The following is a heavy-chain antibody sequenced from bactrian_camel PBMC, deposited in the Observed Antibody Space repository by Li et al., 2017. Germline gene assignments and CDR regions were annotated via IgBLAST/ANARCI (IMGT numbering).Heavy chain of an antibody. CDR1: LNPTSDYC. Sequence: HVQLVESGGGSVQTGGSLRLSCAPSLNPTSDYCLAWLRQAPGKEREGVALIYTRDHSSYYLDSVKGRFTISQDKAKNVVYLQMNNLKPEDTATYYCAAGDICSGGSSSGRYFIDDTAFHYWGQGTQVTVS. J-gene: IGHJ4*01. CDR3: AAGDICSGGSSSGRYFIDDTAFHY. CDR2: IYTRDHSS. V-gene: IGHV3S1*01. D-gene: IGHD2*01.